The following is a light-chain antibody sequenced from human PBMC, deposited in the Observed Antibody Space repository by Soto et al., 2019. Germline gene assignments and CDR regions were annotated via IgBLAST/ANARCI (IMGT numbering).Light chain of an antibody. Sequence: DIQMTQSPSTLSASVGYRVTITCRSSQSINNWLAWYQLKPGKAPKLLIYDASTLQSGVPSSFSGSGSGTEFTLTISSLQPDDFATYYCQRYATYSPTFGQGTKVDIK. CDR1: QSINNW. V-gene: IGKV1-5*01. CDR3: QRYATYSPT. J-gene: IGKJ1*01. CDR2: DAS.